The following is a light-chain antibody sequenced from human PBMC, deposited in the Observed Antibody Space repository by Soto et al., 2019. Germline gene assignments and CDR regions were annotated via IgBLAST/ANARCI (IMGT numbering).Light chain of an antibody. V-gene: IGLV1-44*01. CDR3: AAWDDSLIGVV. CDR1: TSNIGSNT. CDR2: SND. Sequence: QSVLTQPPSASGPPGQRVTISCSGITSNIGSNTVNWYQQLPGTAPKLLIYSNDQRPSGVPDRFSGSKSGTSASLASSGLQSEDEADYYCAAWDDSLIGVVFGGGTKLTVL. J-gene: IGLJ2*01.